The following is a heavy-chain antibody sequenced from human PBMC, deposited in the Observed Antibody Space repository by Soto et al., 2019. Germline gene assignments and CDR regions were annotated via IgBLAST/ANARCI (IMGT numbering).Heavy chain of an antibody. J-gene: IGHJ4*02. CDR2: ISYNGTT. D-gene: IGHD4-17*01. V-gene: IGHV4-39*01. CDR3: ARGSYSGDYGDPIDY. Sequence: SETLSLTCTVSGGSISSGNYFWGWIRQPPGKGLEWIGTISYNGTTYFNPSLKSRVTMSVDTSKNQFSLTLSSVTAADTAVYYCARGSYSGDYGDPIDYWGQGTLVTVSS. CDR1: GGSISSGNYF.